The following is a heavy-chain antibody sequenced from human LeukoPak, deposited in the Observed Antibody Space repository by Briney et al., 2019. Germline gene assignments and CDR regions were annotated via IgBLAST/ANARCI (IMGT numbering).Heavy chain of an antibody. Sequence: ASVKVSCKASGYTFTGYYMHWVRQAPGQGLEWMGWINPNSGGTNYAQKFQGRVTMTRHTSISTAYMELSRLSSDDTAVYYCARDSGSGSYTYWGQGTLVTVSS. CDR1: GYTFTGYY. V-gene: IGHV1-2*02. D-gene: IGHD3-10*01. CDR3: ARDSGSGSYTY. CDR2: INPNSGGT. J-gene: IGHJ4*02.